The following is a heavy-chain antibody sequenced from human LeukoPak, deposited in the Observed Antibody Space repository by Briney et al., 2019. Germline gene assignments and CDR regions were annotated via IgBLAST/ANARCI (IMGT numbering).Heavy chain of an antibody. D-gene: IGHD1-7*01. Sequence: PSETLSLTCTVSGGSVSSSYYWSWIRQPPGKGLEWVEYIYYSGSTNYNPSLKSRVTISVDTSKNQFSLKLSSVTAADTAVYYCARGNYGPNYYYGMDVWGQGTTVTVSS. CDR1: GGSVSSSYY. V-gene: IGHV4-61*01. CDR2: IYYSGST. J-gene: IGHJ6*02. CDR3: ARGNYGPNYYYGMDV.